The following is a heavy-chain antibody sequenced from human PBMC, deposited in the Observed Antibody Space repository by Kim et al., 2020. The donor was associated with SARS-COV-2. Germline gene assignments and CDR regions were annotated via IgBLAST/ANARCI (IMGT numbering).Heavy chain of an antibody. V-gene: IGHV4-39*01. D-gene: IGHD3-22*01. J-gene: IGHJ4*02. CDR2: IYYSGST. Sequence: SETLSLTCTVSGGSISSSSYYWGWIRQPPGKGLEWIGSIYYSGSTYYNPSLKSRVTISVDTSKNQFSLKLSSVTAADTAVYYCARHYYYDSSGYSLDYWGQGTLVTVSS. CDR1: GGSISSSSYY. CDR3: ARHYYYDSSGYSLDY.